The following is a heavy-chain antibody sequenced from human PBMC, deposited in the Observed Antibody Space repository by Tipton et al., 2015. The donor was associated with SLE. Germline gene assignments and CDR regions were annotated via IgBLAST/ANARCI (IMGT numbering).Heavy chain of an antibody. J-gene: IGHJ2*01. V-gene: IGHV3-30*04. Sequence: SLRLSCAASGFTFSSYAMHWVRQAPGKGLEWVAVISYDGSNKYYADSVKGRFNISRDNSKNTLYLQMNSLRAEDTAVYYCARDRESTWYFDLWGRGTLVTVSS. CDR1: GFTFSSYA. CDR3: ARDRESTWYFDL. CDR2: ISYDGSNK.